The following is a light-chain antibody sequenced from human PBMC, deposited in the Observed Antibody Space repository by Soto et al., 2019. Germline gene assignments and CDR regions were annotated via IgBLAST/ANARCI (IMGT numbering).Light chain of an antibody. J-gene: IGLJ2*01. V-gene: IGLV1-40*01. Sequence: QSVLTQPPSVSGAPGQRVTISCTGSSSNIGAGYDVHWYQQLPGTAPKLLIYGNSNRPSGVPDRFSGSKSGTSAPLAITGLQAEDEADYYCQSYDSSLSVDVVFGGGTQLTVL. CDR1: SSNIGAGYD. CDR3: QSYDSSLSVDVV. CDR2: GNS.